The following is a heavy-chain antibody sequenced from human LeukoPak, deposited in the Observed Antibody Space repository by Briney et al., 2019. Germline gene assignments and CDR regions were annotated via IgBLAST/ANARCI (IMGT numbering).Heavy chain of an antibody. CDR1: GFTFDDYG. CDR2: INWNGGST. J-gene: IGHJ3*01. CDR3: ARRMPGDAFDV. V-gene: IGHV3-20*04. Sequence: GGSLRLSCAASGFTFDDYGMNWVRQPPGKGLEWVCNINWNGGSTSYADSLKGRLTISRDNAKSSLYLQMNSLRAEDTAMYFCARRMPGDAFDVWGQGTIVTVSS. D-gene: IGHD2-2*01.